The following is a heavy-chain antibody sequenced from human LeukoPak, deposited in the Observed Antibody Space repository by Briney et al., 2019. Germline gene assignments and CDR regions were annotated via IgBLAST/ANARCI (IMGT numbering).Heavy chain of an antibody. Sequence: GGSLRLSCAASGLSLSSRPMGWAPQATGEGPDWVSSIWCCADSTYYADPVKGRFTISTDNSENTLYLQINSLRVEGTAIYYCVKAREYSGHDPFGDYWGQGDLVTVSS. CDR1: GLSLSSRP. V-gene: IGHV3-23*01. D-gene: IGHD5-12*01. J-gene: IGHJ4*02. CDR3: VKAREYSGHDPFGDY. CDR2: IWCCADST.